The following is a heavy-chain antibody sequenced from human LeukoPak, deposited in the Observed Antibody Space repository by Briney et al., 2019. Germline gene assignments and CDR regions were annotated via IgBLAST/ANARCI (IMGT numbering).Heavy chain of an antibody. CDR1: GYSFTGHY. D-gene: IGHD6-13*01. V-gene: IGHV1-2*02. CDR3: ARGDSSSRMRRGWFDP. CDR2: INPNSGGT. Sequence: ASVKVSCRASGYSFTGHYIHWVRQAPGQGLEWMGWINPNSGGTNYAQKFQGRVTMTRDTSISTAYMELSRLRSDDTAVYYCARGDSSSRMRRGWFDPWGQGTLVTVSS. J-gene: IGHJ5*02.